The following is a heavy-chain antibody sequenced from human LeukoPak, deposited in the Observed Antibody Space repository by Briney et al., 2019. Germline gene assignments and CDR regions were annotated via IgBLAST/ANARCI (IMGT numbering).Heavy chain of an antibody. CDR2: IRSKATNYAT. V-gene: IGHV3-73*01. CDR3: VSGGYCSSNSCVMNTDDAFDI. CDR1: GFTFSGSA. Sequence: PGGSLRLSCTASGFTFSGSAMHWVRQASDKGLEWVGRIRSKATNYATVYAASVKGRFTISRDDSKNTAYLQMNSLRAEDTAVYYCVSGGYCSSNSCVMNTDDAFDIWGQGTMVTVSS. J-gene: IGHJ3*02. D-gene: IGHD2-2*01.